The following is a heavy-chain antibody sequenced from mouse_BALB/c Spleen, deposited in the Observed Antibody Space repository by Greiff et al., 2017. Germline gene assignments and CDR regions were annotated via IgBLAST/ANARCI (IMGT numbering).Heavy chain of an antibody. Sequence: EVQRVESGGGLVKPGGSLKLSCAASGFTFSSYAMSWVRQTPEKRLEWVATISSGGSYTYYPDSVKGRFTISRDNAKNTLYLQMSSLRSEDTAMYYCARRLNYYDYGGGGPWFAYWGQGTLVTVSA. D-gene: IGHD2-4*01. CDR3: ARRLNYYDYGGGGPWFAY. V-gene: IGHV5-9-3*01. J-gene: IGHJ3*01. CDR1: GFTFSSYA. CDR2: ISSGGSYT.